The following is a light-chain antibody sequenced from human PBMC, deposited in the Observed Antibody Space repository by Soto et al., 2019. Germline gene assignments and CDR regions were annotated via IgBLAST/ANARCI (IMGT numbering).Light chain of an antibody. CDR2: EDN. Sequence: NFMLTQPHSVSESPGKTVTISCTRSSGSIASNYVQWYQQRPGSAPTTVIYEDNQRPSGVPDRFSGSIDSSSNSASLNISGLKTEDEADYYCQSYDSSNQVFGGGTKVTVL. CDR3: QSYDSSNQV. CDR1: SGSIASNY. J-gene: IGLJ3*02. V-gene: IGLV6-57*03.